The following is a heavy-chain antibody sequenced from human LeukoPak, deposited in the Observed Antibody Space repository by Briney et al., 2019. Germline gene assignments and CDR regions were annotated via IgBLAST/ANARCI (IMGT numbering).Heavy chain of an antibody. J-gene: IGHJ4*02. CDR1: GGSISSSSYY. CDR2: IYYSGST. Sequence: SETLSLTCTVSGGSISSSSYYWGWIRPPPGKGLEWIGSIYYSGSTYYNPSLKSRVTISVDTSKNQFSLKLSSVTAADTAVYYCARLDVTRYSGSYSVDYWGQGTLVTVSS. D-gene: IGHD1-26*01. CDR3: ARLDVTRYSGSYSVDY. V-gene: IGHV4-39*01.